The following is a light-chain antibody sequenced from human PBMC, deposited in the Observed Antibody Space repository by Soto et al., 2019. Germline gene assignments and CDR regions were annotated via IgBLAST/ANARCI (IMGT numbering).Light chain of an antibody. J-gene: IGLJ1*01. V-gene: IGLV2-14*01. CDR1: SSDVGGYNH. CDR3: SSYTSSILYV. Sequence: QSALTQPASVSGSPGQSITISCTGTSSDVGGYNHVSWYQQHPGKAPKLMIYDVSNRPSGVSNRFSGSKSGNTASLTISGLQAEDEADYYCSSYTSSILYVFGTGTKVTVL. CDR2: DVS.